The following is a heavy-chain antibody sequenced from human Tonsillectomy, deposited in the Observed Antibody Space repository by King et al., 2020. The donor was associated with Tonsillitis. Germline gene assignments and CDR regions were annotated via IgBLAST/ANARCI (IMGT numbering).Heavy chain of an antibody. CDR2: ISGSGGST. CDR3: AKDTGMGQWLAYYYYGMDV. CDR1: EFTFSSYA. V-gene: IGHV3-23*04. D-gene: IGHD6-19*01. Sequence: VQLVESGGGLVQPGGSLRLSCAASEFTFSSYAMSWVRQAPGKGLEWVSAISGSGGSTYYADSVKGRFTISRDNSKNTLYLQMNSLRAEDTAVYYCAKDTGMGQWLAYYYYGMDVWGQGTTVTVSS. J-gene: IGHJ6*02.